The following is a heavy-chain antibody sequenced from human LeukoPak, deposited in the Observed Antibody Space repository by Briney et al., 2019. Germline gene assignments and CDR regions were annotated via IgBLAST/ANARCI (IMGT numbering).Heavy chain of an antibody. V-gene: IGHV3-64D*09. D-gene: IGHD3-16*01. Sequence: GGSLRLSCSASGFPFSSYAMHWVRQAPGKGLEYVSAISDSGGSTYYADSVKGRFTISRDNSKNTLYLQMSSLRAEDTAVYYCATHYAHDLDQIGIYFDYWGQGTLVTVSS. J-gene: IGHJ4*02. CDR2: ISDSGGST. CDR1: GFPFSSYA. CDR3: ATHYAHDLDQIGIYFDY.